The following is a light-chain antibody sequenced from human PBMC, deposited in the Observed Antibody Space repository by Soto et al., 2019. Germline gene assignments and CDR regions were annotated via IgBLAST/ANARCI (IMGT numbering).Light chain of an antibody. V-gene: IGKV3-20*01. CDR2: GAS. CDR1: QSVSSSY. Sequence: EIVLTQSPATLSLSPGERATLSCRASQSVSSSYLAWYQQKPGQAPRLLIYGASSRATGIPDRFSGSGSGTDFTLTISRLEPEDFAVYYCQQYGSSPRGITFGQGTRLEIK. J-gene: IGKJ5*01. CDR3: QQYGSSPRGIT.